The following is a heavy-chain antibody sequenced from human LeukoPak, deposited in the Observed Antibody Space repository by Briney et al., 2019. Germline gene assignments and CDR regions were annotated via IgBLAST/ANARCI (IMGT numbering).Heavy chain of an antibody. Sequence: ASVKVSCTASGYTFTSYAMHWVRQAPGQGLKWMGWINPNSGGTNYAQKFQGRVTMTRDTSISTAYMELSRLRSDDTAVYYCARNFYFDSSGYYHYWGQGTLVTVSS. J-gene: IGHJ4*02. V-gene: IGHV1-2*02. CDR1: GYTFTSYA. CDR2: INPNSGGT. CDR3: ARNFYFDSSGYYHY. D-gene: IGHD3-22*01.